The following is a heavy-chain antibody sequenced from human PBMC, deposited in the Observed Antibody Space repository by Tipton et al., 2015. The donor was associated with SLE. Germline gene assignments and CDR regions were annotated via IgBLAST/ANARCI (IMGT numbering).Heavy chain of an antibody. CDR2: IIPIFGTA. Sequence: QLVQSGAEVKKPGSSVKVSCKASGGTFSSYAISRVRQAPGQGLEWMGGIIPIFGTANYAQKFQGRVTITADKSTSTAYMELSSLRSEDTAVYYCARRDYYGSGSRGWFDPWGQGTLVTVSS. V-gene: IGHV1-69*06. D-gene: IGHD3-10*01. CDR1: GGTFSSYA. J-gene: IGHJ5*02. CDR3: ARRDYYGSGSRGWFDP.